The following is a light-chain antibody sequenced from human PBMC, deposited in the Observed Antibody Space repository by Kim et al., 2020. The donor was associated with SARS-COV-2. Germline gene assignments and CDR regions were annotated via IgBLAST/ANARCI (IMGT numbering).Light chain of an antibody. CDR2: QDS. J-gene: IGLJ2*01. CDR1: KLGDKY. Sequence: SVSPGQTGSITCSGDKLGDKYACWYQQKPSQSPVLVIYQDSKRPSGIPERFSGSNSGNTATLTISGTQAMDEADYYCQAWDSSTVVFGGGTQLTVL. CDR3: QAWDSSTVV. V-gene: IGLV3-1*01.